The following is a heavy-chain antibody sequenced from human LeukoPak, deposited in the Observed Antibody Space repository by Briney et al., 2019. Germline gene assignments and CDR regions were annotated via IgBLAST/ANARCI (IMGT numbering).Heavy chain of an antibody. CDR2: IDTDGSNT. D-gene: IGHD2-21*02. CDR3: ARKSIVVVTLGLDY. J-gene: IGHJ4*02. V-gene: IGHV3-74*01. Sequence: GGSLRLSCAASGFTFSSYWMHWVRQAPGKGLVWVSRIDTDGSNTAYADSVKGRFTISRDNAKNSLYLQMNSLRTEDTAVYYCARKSIVVVTLGLDYWGQGTLVTVSS. CDR1: GFTFSSYW.